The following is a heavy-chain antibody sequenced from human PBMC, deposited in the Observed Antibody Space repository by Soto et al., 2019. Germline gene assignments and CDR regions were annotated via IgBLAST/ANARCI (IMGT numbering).Heavy chain of an antibody. J-gene: IGHJ3*02. V-gene: IGHV3-74*01. CDR3: ARGVRGSYGLDI. D-gene: IGHD4-17*01. CDR1: GFTFSDYW. CDR2: IYTDGSRT. Sequence: EVQLVESGGGLVQPGGSLRLSCAVSGFTFSDYWMHWVRQAPGKGLVWVSRIYTDGSRTNYADSVKGRVTISRDNAENTLYLQMNSLRAEETAVYYGARGVRGSYGLDIWGQGTMVTVSS.